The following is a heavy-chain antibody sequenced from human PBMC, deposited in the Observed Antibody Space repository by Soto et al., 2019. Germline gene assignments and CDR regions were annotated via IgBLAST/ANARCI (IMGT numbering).Heavy chain of an antibody. Sequence: QVQLVQSGAEVKKPGASVKVSCKASGYTFTSYGISWVRQAPGQGLEWMGWISAYNGNTNYAQKLQGRVTMTTDTTTRTAYMELRGLRSDGTAVYYGARGPATMIVVVGAYWGQGTLVTVSS. CDR2: ISAYNGNT. V-gene: IGHV1-18*01. CDR3: ARGPATMIVVVGAY. J-gene: IGHJ4*02. D-gene: IGHD3-22*01. CDR1: GYTFTSYG.